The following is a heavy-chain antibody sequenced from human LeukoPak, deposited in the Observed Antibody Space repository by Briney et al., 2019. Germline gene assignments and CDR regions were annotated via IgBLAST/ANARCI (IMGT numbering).Heavy chain of an antibody. J-gene: IGHJ4*02. CDR2: ISWNSDSI. CDR3: AKGPTPSAADTLFDY. Sequence: GRSLRLSCAASGFTFDDYAMHWVRQAPGKGLEWVSGISWNSDSIGYADSVKGRFTISRDNAKNSLYLQMNSLRAEDTALYYCAKGPTPSAADTLFDYWGQGTLVTVSS. D-gene: IGHD6-13*01. V-gene: IGHV3-9*01. CDR1: GFTFDDYA.